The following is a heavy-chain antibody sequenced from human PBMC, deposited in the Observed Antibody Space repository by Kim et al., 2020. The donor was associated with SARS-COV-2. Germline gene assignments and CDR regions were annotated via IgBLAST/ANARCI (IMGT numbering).Heavy chain of an antibody. D-gene: IGHD3-10*01. J-gene: IGHJ6*02. Sequence: KSRVTISVDTSKNQFSLKLSSVTAADTAVYYCARGITMVRGVYDYYGMDVWGQGTTVTVSS. V-gene: IGHV4-34*01. CDR3: ARGITMVRGVYDYYGMDV.